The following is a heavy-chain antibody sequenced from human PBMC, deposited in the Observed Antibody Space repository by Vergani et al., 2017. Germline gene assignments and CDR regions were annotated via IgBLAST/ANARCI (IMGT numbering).Heavy chain of an antibody. CDR2: ISGSGGFT. CDR1: GFTFTNFA. J-gene: IGHJ4*02. D-gene: IGHD3-22*01. CDR3: AKDNVPGYYDSSGYCDY. V-gene: IGHV3-23*04. Sequence: EVQLVESGGSLVQPGGSLRLSCAASGFTFTNFAMTWVRQAPGEGLEWVSGISGSGGFTYYADSVKVRFTISRDNSKNTMFLQMNNLRAEDTAVYYCAKDNVPGYYDSSGYCDYWGQGTLVTVSS.